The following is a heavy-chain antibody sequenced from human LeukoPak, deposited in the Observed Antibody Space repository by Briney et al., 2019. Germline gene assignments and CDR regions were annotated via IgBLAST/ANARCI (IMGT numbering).Heavy chain of an antibody. J-gene: IGHJ4*02. CDR3: AKDCGTGPFACSH. CDR2: TYYRSKWYN. CDR1: GDSVSSNIAA. V-gene: IGHV6-1*01. Sequence: SQTLSLTCAISGDSVSSNIAARNWIRQSPSRGLEWLGRTYYRSKWYNDYAVSVRSRITIDPDTSKNQFSLQLNSVTPEDTAVYYCAKDCGTGPFACSHWGQGTLVTVSS. D-gene: IGHD2-15*01.